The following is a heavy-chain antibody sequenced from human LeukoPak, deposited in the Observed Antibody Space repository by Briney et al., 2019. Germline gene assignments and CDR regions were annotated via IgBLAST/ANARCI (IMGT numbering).Heavy chain of an antibody. V-gene: IGHV4-39*01. CDR1: SGSISSSSYC. D-gene: IGHD3/OR15-3a*01. Sequence: SETLSLTCTVSSGSISSSSYCWAWIRQPPGKGPEWIGSIYYSGTTFYNPSLKSRVTISVDTSKDQFSLRLTSVTAADTAVYYCARQQPEIWTGYYWADGWFDSWGQGTLATVSS. CDR3: ARQQPEIWTGYYWADGWFDS. CDR2: IYYSGTT. J-gene: IGHJ5*01.